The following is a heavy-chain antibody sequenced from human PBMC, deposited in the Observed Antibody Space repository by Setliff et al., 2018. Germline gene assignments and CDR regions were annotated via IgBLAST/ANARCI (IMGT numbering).Heavy chain of an antibody. D-gene: IGHD3-10*01. CDR2: IDPSGNT. CDR1: GGSITSGSNY. Sequence: PSETLSLTCTVSGGSITSGSNYWSWIRQPAGRGLEWMGHIDPSGNTNYHPSLRSRVTISRDTSKNQFSLKLTSVTAADTAVYCCARSLSSGSYWNPRPFYSDSWGQGTLVTVSS. J-gene: IGHJ4*02. CDR3: ARSLSSGSYWNPRPFYSDS. V-gene: IGHV4-61*09.